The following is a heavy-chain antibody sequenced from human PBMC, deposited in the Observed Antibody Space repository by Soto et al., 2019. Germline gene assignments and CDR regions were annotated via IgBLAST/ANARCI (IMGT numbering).Heavy chain of an antibody. D-gene: IGHD3-10*01. CDR1: ADTFTNYY. CDR2: IYPGDSES. V-gene: IGHV5-51*01. CDR3: SLTRHYHGAAFDS. Sequence: GESLKISCNGSADTFTNYYLGWVRQVAGKGLEWMGIIYPGDSESTYSPSFQGQVTFSVDKSLNTAYVQWSSLKASDTANYYCSLTRHYHGAAFDSWGHGTLVTVSS. J-gene: IGHJ4*01.